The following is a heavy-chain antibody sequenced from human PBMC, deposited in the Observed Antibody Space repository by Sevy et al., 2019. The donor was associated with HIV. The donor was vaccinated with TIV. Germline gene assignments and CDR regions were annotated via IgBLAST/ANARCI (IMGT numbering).Heavy chain of an antibody. J-gene: IGHJ4*02. Sequence: ASVKVSCKASGDTFRKYVISWVRQAPGQGLEWMGGIIPVYGTTNYAQKFQGRVTFTADASTSTVYMELGRLRSEDTAVYYCARDKAGGGDCHYFDHWGQGTLVTVSS. V-gene: IGHV1-69*13. CDR3: ARDKAGGGDCHYFDH. CDR2: IIPVYGTT. CDR1: GDTFRKYV. D-gene: IGHD2-21*01.